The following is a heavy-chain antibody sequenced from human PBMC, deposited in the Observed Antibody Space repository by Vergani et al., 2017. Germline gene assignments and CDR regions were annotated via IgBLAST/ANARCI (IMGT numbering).Heavy chain of an antibody. D-gene: IGHD2-21*01. CDR2: ISSSGSTI. V-gene: IGHV3-48*03. CDR3: ARDPGRLWVATYPVT. Sequence: EVQLLESGGGLVQPGGSLRLSCAASGFTFSSYAMSWVRQAPGKGLEWVSYISSSGSTIYYADSVKGRFTISRDNAKNSLYLQMNSLRAEDTAVYYCARDPGRLWVATYPVTWGQGTLVTVSS. J-gene: IGHJ5*02. CDR1: GFTFSSYA.